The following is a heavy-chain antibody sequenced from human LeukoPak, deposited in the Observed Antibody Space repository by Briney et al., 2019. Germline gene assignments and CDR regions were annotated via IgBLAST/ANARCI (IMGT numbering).Heavy chain of an antibody. CDR1: GGSISSNN. Sequence: SETLSLTCSVSGGSISSNNWSWIRQPPGKGLEWIGYISYSGSTNYNPSLKSRVTISVDTSKNQFSLKVNSVTAADTAVYYCARRSDAFDIWGQGTMVTVSS. CDR3: ARRSDAFDI. V-gene: IGHV4-59*08. D-gene: IGHD1-26*01. J-gene: IGHJ3*02. CDR2: ISYSGST.